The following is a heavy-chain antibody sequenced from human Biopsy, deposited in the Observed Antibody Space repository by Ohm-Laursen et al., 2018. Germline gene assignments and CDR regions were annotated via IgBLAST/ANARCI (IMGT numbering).Heavy chain of an antibody. D-gene: IGHD3-9*01. J-gene: IGHJ1*01. CDR2: NIPILGTA. CDR1: EGTFSNYG. Sequence: SSVKVSCKAPEGTFSNYGVNWVRQAPGQGLEWLGGNIPILGTANYAQKFQDRATVAADTSTSTATMELRSLRSDDTAVYYCTTKLTGYFHHWGQGTLVIVSS. CDR3: TTKLTGYFHH. V-gene: IGHV1-69*06.